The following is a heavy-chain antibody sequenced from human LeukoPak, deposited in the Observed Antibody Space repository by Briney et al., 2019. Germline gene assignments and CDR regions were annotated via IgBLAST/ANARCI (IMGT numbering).Heavy chain of an antibody. J-gene: IGHJ4*02. V-gene: IGHV3-11*05. D-gene: IGHD5-18*01. CDR2: ITSSGYT. CDR3: ARAVLGYSWVYDY. Sequence: GGSLRLSCAASGFTFSDYYMTWIRQAPGKGLEWLSFITSSGYTNYADSVKGRFTISRDNAKNSLYLHMNSLRAEDTAVYFCARAVLGYSWVYDYWGQGTLVTVSS. CDR1: GFTFSDYY.